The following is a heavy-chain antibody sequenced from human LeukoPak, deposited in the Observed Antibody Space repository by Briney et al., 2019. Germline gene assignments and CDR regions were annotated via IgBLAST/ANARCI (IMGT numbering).Heavy chain of an antibody. Sequence: GGSLRLSCVASGFDFTKYGMHWVRQAPGKGLEWAATRGLSSGSIYFADSVKGRFTVSRDNDKSTLYLQMNSLRAEHTAVYYCVKNWGGYYFDYWGQGTLVTVSS. J-gene: IGHJ4*02. D-gene: IGHD7-27*01. CDR1: GFDFTKYG. V-gene: IGHV3-23*01. CDR3: VKNWGGYYFDY. CDR2: RGLSSGSI.